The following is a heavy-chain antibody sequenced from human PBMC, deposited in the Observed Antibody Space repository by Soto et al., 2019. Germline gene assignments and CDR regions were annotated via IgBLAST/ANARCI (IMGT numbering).Heavy chain of an antibody. CDR2: IIPILGIA. Sequence: QVRLVQSGAEVKKPGSSVKVSCKASGGTFSSYTISWVRQAPGQGLEWMGRIIPILGIANYAQKFQGRVTITADKSTSTAYMELSSLRSEDTAVYYCARGMGGYDSERYDYWGQGTLVTVSS. V-gene: IGHV1-69*02. CDR3: ARGMGGYDSERYDY. D-gene: IGHD5-12*01. J-gene: IGHJ4*02. CDR1: GGTFSSYT.